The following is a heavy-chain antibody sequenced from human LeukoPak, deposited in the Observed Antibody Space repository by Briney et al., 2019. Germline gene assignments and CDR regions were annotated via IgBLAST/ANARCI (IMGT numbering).Heavy chain of an antibody. CDR1: GGSLSSYF. CDR2: IYYSGTT. V-gene: IGHV4-59*01. CDR3: ARDQDDSSGYSYFDY. D-gene: IGHD3-22*01. J-gene: IGHJ4*02. Sequence: SETLSLTCTVSGGSLSSYFWSWIRPPPGKGLGGIGYIYYSGTTNYNHSLKSRVTISVDTSKNQFSLKLSSVTAADTAVYYCARDQDDSSGYSYFDYWGQGTLVTVSS.